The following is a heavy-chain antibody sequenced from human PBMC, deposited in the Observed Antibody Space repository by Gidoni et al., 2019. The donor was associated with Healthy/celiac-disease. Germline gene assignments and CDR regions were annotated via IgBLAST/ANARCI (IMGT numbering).Heavy chain of an antibody. CDR2: IYHSGST. V-gene: IGHV4-38-2*02. J-gene: IGHJ6*03. CDR3: AREGETVATITFYYYYYYYIDV. Sequence: QVQLQESGPGLVKPSETLSLTCTVSGYSISSGYYWGWIRQPPGKGLEWIGSIYHSGSTYYNPSLKSRVTISVDTSKNQFSLKLSSVTAADTAVYYCAREGETVATITFYYYYYYYIDVWGKGTTVTVSS. CDR1: GYSISSGYY. D-gene: IGHD5-12*01.